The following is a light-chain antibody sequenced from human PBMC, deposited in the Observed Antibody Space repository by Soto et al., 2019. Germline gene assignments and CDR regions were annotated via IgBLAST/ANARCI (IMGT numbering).Light chain of an antibody. Sequence: EIELTQSPCTLSASPGETATLSCRASQTVSSNYVAWYQQKPGQAPTLLIYGATNRDTGVPDNFSGGGSGTAFTLTIFSLEPEDSAIYSCQQYGSSPPTFGGGTKVEIK. J-gene: IGKJ4*01. CDR2: GAT. CDR3: QQYGSSPPT. CDR1: QTVSSNY. V-gene: IGKV3-20*01.